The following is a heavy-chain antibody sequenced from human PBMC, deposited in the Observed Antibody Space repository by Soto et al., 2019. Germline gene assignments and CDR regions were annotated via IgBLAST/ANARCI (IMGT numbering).Heavy chain of an antibody. Sequence: QVHLQESGPGLVKPSQTLSLTCTVSAGFINSDNYYWTWIRQHLGEGLEWIGYIYHSGTTYYNPSLKSRLTISLDTSKNQFSLNLRSVTAADTAVYYCVRDRRLVVAGIRYYGMDVWGQGTTVTVSS. J-gene: IGHJ6*02. CDR2: IYHSGTT. V-gene: IGHV4-31*03. D-gene: IGHD6-19*01. CDR3: VRDRRLVVAGIRYYGMDV. CDR1: AGFINSDNYY.